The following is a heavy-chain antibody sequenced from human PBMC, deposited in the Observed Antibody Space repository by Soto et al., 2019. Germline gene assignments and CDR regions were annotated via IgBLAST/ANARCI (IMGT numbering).Heavy chain of an antibody. V-gene: IGHV3-74*01. J-gene: IGHJ4*02. CDR1: GFTFRSYW. Sequence: PGGSLRLSCAASGFTFRSYWMHWVRQAPGKGLVWVSRMNSAGSSTSYADSVKGRFTISRHNSKNTLYLQMNSLRADDTAVYYCAKGHRGYASGWSLFFDYWGQGSQVTVSS. CDR2: MNSAGSST. D-gene: IGHD6-19*01. CDR3: AKGHRGYASGWSLFFDY.